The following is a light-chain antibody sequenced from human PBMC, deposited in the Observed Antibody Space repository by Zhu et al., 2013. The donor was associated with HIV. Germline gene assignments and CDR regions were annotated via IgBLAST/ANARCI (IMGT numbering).Light chain of an antibody. V-gene: IGLV3-19*01. Sequence: SYELTQPPSVSVSPGQTVRITCQGDNLRNYYANWYQQKPGQAPILVFYGKNNRPSGIPDRFSASNSGNTASLTITGAQAEDDADYYCDSRDSTGSRLVFGGGTKLTVL. CDR3: DSRDSTGSRLV. CDR1: NLRNYY. CDR2: GKN. J-gene: IGLJ3*02.